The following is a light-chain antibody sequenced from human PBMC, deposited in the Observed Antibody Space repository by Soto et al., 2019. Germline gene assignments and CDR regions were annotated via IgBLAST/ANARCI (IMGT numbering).Light chain of an antibody. V-gene: IGKV3-11*01. Sequence: EIVLTQSPATLSLSPGESATLSCRASQSVSSYLAWYQQKPGQAPRLLIYDASNRATGIPARFSGSGSGTDFTLTISSLEPEDFAVYSCQQRSNWPPGRCTFGQGTKLEIK. CDR3: QQRSNWPPGRCT. CDR1: QSVSSY. J-gene: IGKJ2*02. CDR2: DAS.